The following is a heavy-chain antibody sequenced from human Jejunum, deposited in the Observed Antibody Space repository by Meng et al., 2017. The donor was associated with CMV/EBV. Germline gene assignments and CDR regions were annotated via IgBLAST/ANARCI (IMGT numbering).Heavy chain of an antibody. J-gene: IGHJ4*02. CDR3: ARGPGASTREGFDH. CDR2: FYSSDTY. D-gene: IGHD1-26*01. Sequence: QVQSLESGPGPVEPLELLCLTCTASGGSINNYYWSWIRQSAGKGLEWIGRFYSSDTYNYHPSLNSRVTMSLDTSKKQFSLILSSVTAADTARYYCARGPGASTREGFDHWGLGTLVTVSS. V-gene: IGHV4-4*07. CDR1: GGSINNYY.